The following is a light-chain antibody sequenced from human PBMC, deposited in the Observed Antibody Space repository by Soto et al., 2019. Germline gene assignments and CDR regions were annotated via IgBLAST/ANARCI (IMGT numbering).Light chain of an antibody. CDR1: QSVSTY. CDR3: QQRNNWRFT. J-gene: IGKJ3*01. Sequence: EVVLTQSPATLSLPPGVRATLSCRASQSVSTYLAWYQQKPGQAPRLLIYGASNMATGIPARFRGSGSGTDFSRTISDLEPEDSAVYYCQQRNNWRFTFGPGTKVDIK. CDR2: GAS. V-gene: IGKV3-11*01.